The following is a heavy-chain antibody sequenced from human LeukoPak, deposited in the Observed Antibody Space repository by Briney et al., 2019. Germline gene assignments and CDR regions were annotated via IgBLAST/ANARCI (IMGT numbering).Heavy chain of an antibody. CDR1: GFTFTDYA. J-gene: IGHJ6*02. D-gene: IGHD2-15*01. V-gene: IGHV3-48*01. CDR3: ARESGGDYGMDV. Sequence: GGSLRLSCAVSGFTFTDYAMNWFRQAPGKGLEWLSYISRSSDTIYYADSVKGRFTISRDNAKSSLFLQMNTLRAEDTAVYYCARESGGDYGMDVWGQGTTVTVSS. CDR2: ISRSSDTI.